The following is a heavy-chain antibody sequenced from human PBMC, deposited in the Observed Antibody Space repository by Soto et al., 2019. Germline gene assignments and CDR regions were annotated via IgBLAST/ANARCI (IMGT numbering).Heavy chain of an antibody. Sequence: GGSLRLSCAASGFTFNNYAMSWVRQAPGKGLEWVSAISGSADSTNYADSVQGRFTISRDNFKNTLYLQMNSLRAEDTAVYYCAKGLMWQRTLDYWGQGTLVTVSS. V-gene: IGHV3-23*01. CDR2: ISGSADST. CDR3: AKGLMWQRTLDY. J-gene: IGHJ4*02. D-gene: IGHD2-21*01. CDR1: GFTFNNYA.